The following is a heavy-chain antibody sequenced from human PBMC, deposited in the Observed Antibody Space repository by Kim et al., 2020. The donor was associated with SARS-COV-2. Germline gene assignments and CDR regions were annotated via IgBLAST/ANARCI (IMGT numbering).Heavy chain of an antibody. CDR2: ISGSGGST. V-gene: IGHV3-23*01. CDR3: ASQRGTVTTLRGWDFQH. J-gene: IGHJ1*01. CDR1: GFTFSSYA. Sequence: GGSLRLSCAASGFTFSSYAMSWVRQAPGKGLEWVSAISGSGGSTYYADSVKGRFTISRDNSKNTLYLQMNSLRAEDTAVYYCASQRGTVTTLRGWDFQHWGQGTLVTDSS. D-gene: IGHD4-17*01.